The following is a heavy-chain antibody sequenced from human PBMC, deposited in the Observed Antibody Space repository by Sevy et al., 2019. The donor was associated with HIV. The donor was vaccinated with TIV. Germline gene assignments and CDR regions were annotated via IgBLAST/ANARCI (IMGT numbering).Heavy chain of an antibody. D-gene: IGHD3-3*01. J-gene: IGHJ4*02. CDR2: ISGSGGST. CDR3: AKDLITIFGVVIKPSGDY. Sequence: GGSLRLSCAASGFTFSSYAMSWVRQAPGKGLEWVSAISGSGGSTYYADSVKGRFTISRDNSKNTLYLQMNSLRAEDTAVYYCAKDLITIFGVVIKPSGDYWGQGTLVTVSS. V-gene: IGHV3-23*01. CDR1: GFTFSSYA.